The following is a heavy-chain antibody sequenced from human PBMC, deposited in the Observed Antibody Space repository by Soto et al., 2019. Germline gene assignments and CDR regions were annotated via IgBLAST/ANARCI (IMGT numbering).Heavy chain of an antibody. D-gene: IGHD6-13*01. J-gene: IGHJ6*02. CDR3: ARVAAQGYYYGMDV. CDR2: IGTAGDT. V-gene: IGHV3-13*01. Sequence: GGSLRLSCAASGFTFSSYDMHWVRQATGKGLEWVSAIGTAGDTYYPDSVKGRFTISRENAKNSLYLQMNSLRAGDTAVYYCARVAAQGYYYGMDVWGQGTTVTVSS. CDR1: GFTFSSYD.